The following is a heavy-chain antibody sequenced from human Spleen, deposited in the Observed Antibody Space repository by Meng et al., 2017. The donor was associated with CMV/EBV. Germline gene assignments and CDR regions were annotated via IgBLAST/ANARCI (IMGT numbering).Heavy chain of an antibody. V-gene: IGHV1-2*02. D-gene: IGHD2-15*01. J-gene: IGHJ5*02. CDR3: TVGSESSLSDLDP. CDR1: GYMFTAYY. Sequence: ASVKVSCKTSGYMFTAYYLHWVRQAPGQGLEWMGWINPNSGGTNYAQKFQGRVTMTRDTSISTAYMELRSLRSADTAVYFCTVGSESSLSDLDPCGQGTLVTVSS. CDR2: INPNSGGT.